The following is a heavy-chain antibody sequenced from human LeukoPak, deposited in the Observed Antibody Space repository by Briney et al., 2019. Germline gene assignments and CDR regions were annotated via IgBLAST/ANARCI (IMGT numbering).Heavy chain of an antibody. J-gene: IGHJ4*02. D-gene: IGHD3-22*01. CDR1: GGTFSSYA. CDR3: ARGRRDSSGYYGYYFDY. V-gene: IGHV1-69*01. CDR2: IIPIFGTA. Sequence: SVKVSCKASGGTFSSYAISWVRQAPGQGLEWMGGIIPIFGTANYAQKFQGRVTITADESTSTAYMELSSLRSDDTAVYYCARGRRDSSGYYGYYFDYWGQGTLVTVSS.